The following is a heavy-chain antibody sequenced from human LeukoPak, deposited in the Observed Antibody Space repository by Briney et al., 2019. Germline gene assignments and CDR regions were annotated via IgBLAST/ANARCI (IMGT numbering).Heavy chain of an antibody. V-gene: IGHV3-21*01. D-gene: IGHD4-23*01. CDR1: GFTFSSYS. CDR3: ATLSTTVAFDY. CDR2: ISSSSYI. Sequence: GGSLRLSCAASGFTFSSYSMNWVRQAPGKGLEWVSSISSSSYIYYADSVKGRFTISRDNAKNSLYLQMNSLKAEDTAVYYCATLSTTVAFDYWGQGTLVTVSS. J-gene: IGHJ4*02.